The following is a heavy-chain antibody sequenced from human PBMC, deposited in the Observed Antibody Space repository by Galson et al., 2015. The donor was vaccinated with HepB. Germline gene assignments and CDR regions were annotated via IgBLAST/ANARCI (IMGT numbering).Heavy chain of an antibody. CDR3: AREPKTYYYDSSALGQFDI. Sequence: SLRLSCAASGFTFSSYWMSWVRQAPGKGLEWVANIKQDGSEKYYVDSVKGRFTISRDNAKNSLYLQMNSLRAEDTAVYYCAREPKTYYYDSSALGQFDIWGQGTMVTVSS. CDR2: IKQDGSEK. V-gene: IGHV3-7*01. D-gene: IGHD3-22*01. CDR1: GFTFSSYW. J-gene: IGHJ3*02.